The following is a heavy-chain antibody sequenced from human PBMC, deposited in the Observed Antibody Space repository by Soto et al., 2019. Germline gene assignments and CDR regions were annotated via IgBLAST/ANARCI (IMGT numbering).Heavy chain of an antibody. V-gene: IGHV3-33*01. D-gene: IGHD3-3*02. Sequence: PGGSLRLSCAASGFTFSSYGMHWVRQAPGKGLEWVAVIWYDGSNKYYADSVKGRFTISRDNSKNTLYLQMNSLRAEDTAVYYCARDQSIFRVVITYIFDHWGQGTLVTVSS. CDR3: ARDQSIFRVVITYIFDH. CDR1: GFTFSSYG. J-gene: IGHJ4*02. CDR2: IWYDGSNK.